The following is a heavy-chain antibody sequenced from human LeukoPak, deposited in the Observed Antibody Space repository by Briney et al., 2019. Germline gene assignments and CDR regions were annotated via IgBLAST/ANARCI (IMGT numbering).Heavy chain of an antibody. CDR2: ISSGSNSI. D-gene: IGHD2-15*01. CDR3: ARDRIGKYSIDY. J-gene: IGHJ4*02. Sequence: GGSLRLSCAASGFTFSSYGMNWVRRAPGKVLEGLSYISSGSNSIYYADSVKGRFTISRDNAKNSLHLQMNSLRDEDTAVYYCARDRIGKYSIDYWGQGTLVTVSS. CDR1: GFTFSSYG. V-gene: IGHV3-48*02.